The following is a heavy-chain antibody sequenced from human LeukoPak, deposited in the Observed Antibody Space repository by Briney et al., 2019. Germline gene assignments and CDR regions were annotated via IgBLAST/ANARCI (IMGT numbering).Heavy chain of an antibody. J-gene: IGHJ4*02. CDR2: INPKTGHT. V-gene: IGHV1-8*01. D-gene: IGHD3-9*01. CDR3: ARGNVLRQFDCLPNFDY. Sequence: ASVKVSCKASGYTLTGYDITWVRQAPGQGLGWMGWINPKTGHTGYAQHFQGRVTMTRNTSISTAYMELSSLTSEDTAVYYCARGNVLRQFDCLPNFDYWGQGTLVTVSS. CDR1: GYTLTGYD.